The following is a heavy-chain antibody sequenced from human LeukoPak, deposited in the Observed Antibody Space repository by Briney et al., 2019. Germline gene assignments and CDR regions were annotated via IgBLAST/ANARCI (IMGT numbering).Heavy chain of an antibody. V-gene: IGHV1-2*02. CDR1: GYTFTGYY. CDR3: AITYYYDSSGYFSFDY. Sequence: ASVTVSCKASGYTFTGYYMHWVRQAPGQGLEWMGWINPNSGGTIYAQKFQGRVTMTRDTSISTAYMELSRLRSDDTAVYYCAITYYYDSSGYFSFDYWGQGTLVTVSS. D-gene: IGHD3-22*01. J-gene: IGHJ4*02. CDR2: INPNSGGT.